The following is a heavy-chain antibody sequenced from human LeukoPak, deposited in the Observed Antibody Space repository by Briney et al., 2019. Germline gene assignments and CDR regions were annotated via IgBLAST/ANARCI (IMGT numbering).Heavy chain of an antibody. Sequence: ASVKVSCEVSGYTLTELSMHWVRQAPGKGLEWMGGFDPEDGETIYAQKFQGRVTMTEDTSTDTAYMELSSLRSEDTAVYYCATLVGRRYYYMDVWGKGTTVTVSS. CDR2: FDPEDGET. CDR1: GYTLTELS. V-gene: IGHV1-24*01. D-gene: IGHD6-13*01. CDR3: ATLVGRRYYYMDV. J-gene: IGHJ6*03.